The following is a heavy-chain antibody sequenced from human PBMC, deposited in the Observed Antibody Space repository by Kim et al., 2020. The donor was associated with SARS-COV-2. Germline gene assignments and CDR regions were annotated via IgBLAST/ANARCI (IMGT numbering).Heavy chain of an antibody. CDR3: ARDQRLMGTGADY. Sequence: GGSLRLSCAASGFTFSSYGMHWVRQAPGKGLEWVAVIWYDGSNKYYADSVKGRFTISRDNSKNTLYLQMNSLRAEDTAVYYCARDQRLMGTGADYWGQGTLVTVSS. J-gene: IGHJ4*02. D-gene: IGHD2-8*01. CDR1: GFTFSSYG. CDR2: IWYDGSNK. V-gene: IGHV3-33*01.